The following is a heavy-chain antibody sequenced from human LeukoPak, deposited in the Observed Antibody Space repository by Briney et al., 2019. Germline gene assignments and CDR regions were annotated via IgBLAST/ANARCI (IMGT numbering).Heavy chain of an antibody. J-gene: IGHJ4*02. CDR3: VRDGLNWNYDY. CDR2: ISPTNGDT. D-gene: IGHD1-7*01. CDR1: GYTLTDNY. V-gene: IGHV1-2*02. Sequence: GASVKVSCKTSGYTLTDNYMHWVRQAPGQGLEWMGWISPTNGDTRYAQKLQGRVAMTRDTSISTAYMELSRLRSDDTAVYYCVRDGLNWNYDYWGQGTLVAVSS.